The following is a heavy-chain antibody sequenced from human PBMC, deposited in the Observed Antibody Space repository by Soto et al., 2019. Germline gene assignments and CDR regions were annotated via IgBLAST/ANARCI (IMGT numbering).Heavy chain of an antibody. CDR2: ISSSGSTI. CDR3: ARDRAVAARRYYYYGMDV. J-gene: IGHJ6*02. D-gene: IGHD2-15*01. Sequence: QVQLVESGGGLVKPGGSLRLSCAASGFTFSDYYMSWIRQAPGKGLEWVSYISSSGSTIYYADSVKGRFTISRDNAKNPLYLKLNRLRAEDPAVNYGARDRAVAARRYYYYGMDVWGQGTTVTVSS. CDR1: GFTFSDYY. V-gene: IGHV3-11*01.